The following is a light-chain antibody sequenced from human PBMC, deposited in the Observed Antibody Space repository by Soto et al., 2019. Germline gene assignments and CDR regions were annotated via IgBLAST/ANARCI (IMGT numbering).Light chain of an antibody. V-gene: IGKV1-39*01. J-gene: IGKJ5*01. CDR1: ETINTF. Sequence: DIQMTQSPSSLSASVGDRVTLTCRASETINTFLNWYQHKPGRAPKLLIYAASRLQSGVPSRFSGSGSGTDFTLTINSLQPEDFASYYCQQSYSLSPITFGQGTRLEIK. CDR2: AAS. CDR3: QQSYSLSPIT.